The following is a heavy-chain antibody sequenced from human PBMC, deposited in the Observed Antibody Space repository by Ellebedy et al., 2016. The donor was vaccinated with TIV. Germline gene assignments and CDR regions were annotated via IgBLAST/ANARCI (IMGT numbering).Heavy chain of an antibody. V-gene: IGHV3-23*01. CDR3: ASEGHDYGDYFPIG. CDR2: ISGSGGST. D-gene: IGHD4-17*01. Sequence: GGSLRLXXAASGFTFSSYAMSWVRQAPGKGLEWVSAISGSGGSTYYADSVKGRFTISRDNSKNTLYLQMNSLRAEDTAVYYCASEGHDYGDYFPIGWGQGTLVTVSS. J-gene: IGHJ4*02. CDR1: GFTFSSYA.